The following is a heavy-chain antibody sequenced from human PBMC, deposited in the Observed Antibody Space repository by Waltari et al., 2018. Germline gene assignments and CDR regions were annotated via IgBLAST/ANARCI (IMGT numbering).Heavy chain of an antibody. D-gene: IGHD6-19*01. J-gene: IGHJ2*01. V-gene: IGHV3-53*01. CDR2: ISSGGST. CDR1: GFTVSSNY. Sequence: EVQLVESGGGLIQPGGSLRLSCAASGFTVSSNYMSWVRQAPGKGREWVSVISSGGSTYYAASVKGRFTIPRDNSKNTLYLQMNSLRAEDTAVYYCARDLKYSSGWNVYWYFDLWGRGTLVTVSS. CDR3: ARDLKYSSGWNVYWYFDL.